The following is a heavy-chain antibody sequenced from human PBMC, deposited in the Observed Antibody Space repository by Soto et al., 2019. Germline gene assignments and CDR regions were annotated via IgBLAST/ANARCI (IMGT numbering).Heavy chain of an antibody. V-gene: IGHV1-69*13. CDR2: IIPIFGTA. D-gene: IGHD2-15*01. J-gene: IGHJ5*02. CDR3: GGDDSTSCYSWFDR. CDR1: GGPFSSYS. Sequence: SVKVSSKASGGPFSSYSITWVPQAPGQGLEWMGGIIPIFGTANYAQKFQGRVTITADESTSTAYMELCSLRSEDTALYYCGGDDSTSCYSWFDRWGQGTLVTVSS.